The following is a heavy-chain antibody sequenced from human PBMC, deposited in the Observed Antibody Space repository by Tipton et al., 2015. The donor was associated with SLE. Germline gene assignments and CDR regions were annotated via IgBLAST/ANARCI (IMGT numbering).Heavy chain of an antibody. D-gene: IGHD6-13*01. V-gene: IGHV3-7*01. CDR1: GFTFTGYL. CDR2: IKQDESEK. CDR3: ANPYSSSWST. Sequence: SLRLSCAASGFTFTGYLMSWVRQAPGKGLEWVAKIKQDESEKSYVGSVMGRFTISKDNAKNSLYLQMNSLRAEDTAVYYCANPYSSSWSTWGQGTLVTVSS. J-gene: IGHJ5*02.